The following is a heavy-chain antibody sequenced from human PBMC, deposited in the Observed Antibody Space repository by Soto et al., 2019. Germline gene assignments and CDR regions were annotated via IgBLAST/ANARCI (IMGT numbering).Heavy chain of an antibody. V-gene: IGHV4-31*03. CDR2: IYYSGST. CDR3: AREWRPMDYQSGLDV. CDR1: DGSISRGGYY. Sequence: QVQLQESGPGLVKPSQTLSLTCTVSDGSISRGGYYLSWIRQHPGKGLEWIGYIYYSGSTHYNPSLKSRVTISTDTSKNQFSLKLTSVTAADTAVYYCAREWRPMDYQSGLDVWGQGTTVTVSS. D-gene: IGHD6-25*01. J-gene: IGHJ6*02.